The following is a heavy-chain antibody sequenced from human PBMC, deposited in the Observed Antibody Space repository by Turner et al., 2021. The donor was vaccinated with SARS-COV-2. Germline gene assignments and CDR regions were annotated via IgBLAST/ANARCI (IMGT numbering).Heavy chain of an antibody. CDR3: ARAHYPGSLFRFDP. V-gene: IGHV4-59*01. J-gene: IGHJ5*02. CDR2: IHYSGGT. CDR1: GGFISGDY. Sequence: QVQLQESGPGLVKPSETLSLICSVSGGFISGDYWSWIRQPPGKGLEWIGNIHYSGGTNYNPSLKSRVTVSVDTSKNQFSLKLSSVTAADTAVYYCARAHYPGSLFRFDPWGQGTLVTVSS. D-gene: IGHD2-21*01.